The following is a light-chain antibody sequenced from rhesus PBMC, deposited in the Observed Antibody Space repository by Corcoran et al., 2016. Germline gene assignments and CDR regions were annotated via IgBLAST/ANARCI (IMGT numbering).Light chain of an antibody. J-gene: IGKJ2*01. CDR1: QGIDFA. CDR2: AAS. Sequence: DIQMTQSPSSLSASVGDKVTITCRASQGIDFALAWYQQKPGKAPNLLIYAASTFESGVPSRFSGSGSGTDFTLTISSLQPEDFAVYYCQQRNSYPYSFGQGTKVEIK. CDR3: QQRNSYPYS. V-gene: IGKV1-33*01.